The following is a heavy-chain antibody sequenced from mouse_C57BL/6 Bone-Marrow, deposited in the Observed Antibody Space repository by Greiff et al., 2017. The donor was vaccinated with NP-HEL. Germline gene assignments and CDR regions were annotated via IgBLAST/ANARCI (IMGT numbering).Heavy chain of an antibody. J-gene: IGHJ3*01. V-gene: IGHV1-55*01. CDR1: GYTFTSYW. CDR3: ARGGITTVVAREFAY. D-gene: IGHD1-1*01. Sequence: QVQLQQSGAELVKPGASVKMSCKASGYTFTSYWITWVKQRPGQGLEWIGDIYPGSGSTTYNEKFKSKATLTVDTSSSTAYMQLSSLTSDDSAVYYCARGGITTVVAREFAYWGQGTLVTVSA. CDR2: IYPGSGST.